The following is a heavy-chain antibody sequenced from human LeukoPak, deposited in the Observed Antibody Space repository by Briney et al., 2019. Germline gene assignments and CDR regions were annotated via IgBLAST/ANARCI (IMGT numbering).Heavy chain of an antibody. CDR1: GGTFSSYA. D-gene: IGHD6-19*01. Sequence: GASVKLSRKASGGTFSSYAISWVGQAPGQGLGWMGGIIPIFGTANYAQKFQGRVTITADKSTSTAYMELSSLRSEDTAVYYCARQRVGQVAGNAFDIWGQGTMVTVSS. V-gene: IGHV1-69*06. J-gene: IGHJ3*02. CDR3: ARQRVGQVAGNAFDI. CDR2: IIPIFGTA.